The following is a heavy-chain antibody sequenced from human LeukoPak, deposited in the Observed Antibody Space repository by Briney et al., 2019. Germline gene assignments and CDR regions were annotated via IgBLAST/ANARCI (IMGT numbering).Heavy chain of an antibody. CDR3: ARSGTPDPFYYDSSGGAFDI. D-gene: IGHD3-22*01. CDR1: GYTFTSYD. V-gene: IGHV1-8*01. Sequence: ASVKVSCKASGYTFTSYDINWVRQATGQGLEWMGWMNPNSGNTGYAQKFQGRVTMTRNTSISTAYMELSSLRSEDTAVYYCARSGTPDPFYYDSSGGAFDIWGQGTMVTVSS. J-gene: IGHJ3*02. CDR2: MNPNSGNT.